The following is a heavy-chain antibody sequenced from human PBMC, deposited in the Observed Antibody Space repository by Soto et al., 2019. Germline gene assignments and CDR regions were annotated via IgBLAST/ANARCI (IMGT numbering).Heavy chain of an antibody. CDR2: IYPGDSDT. CDR3: ARHGVTYYDFWSGYSGMDV. J-gene: IGHJ6*02. CDR1: GYSFTSYW. V-gene: IGHV5-51*01. Sequence: GESLKISFKGSGYSFTSYWIGWVRQMPGKGLEWMGIIYPGDSDTRYSPSFQGQVTISADKSISTAYLQWSSLKASDTAMYYCARHGVTYYDFWSGYSGMDVWGQGTTVTVSS. D-gene: IGHD3-3*01.